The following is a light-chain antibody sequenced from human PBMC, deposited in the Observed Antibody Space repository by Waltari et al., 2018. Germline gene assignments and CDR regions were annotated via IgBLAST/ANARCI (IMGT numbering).Light chain of an antibody. Sequence: SYELTQPPSLSVSPGQTARITCSGDALPQQYAYWYQQKPGQAPVPVIYKDSERPSGIPERFSGSSSGTTVTLTISGVQAEDEADYYCQSADSSGTYVVFGGGTKLTVL. CDR1: ALPQQY. CDR3: QSADSSGTYVV. J-gene: IGLJ2*01. V-gene: IGLV3-25*03. CDR2: KDS.